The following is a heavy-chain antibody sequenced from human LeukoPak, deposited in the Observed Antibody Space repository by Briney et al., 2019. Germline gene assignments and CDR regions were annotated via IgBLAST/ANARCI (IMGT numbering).Heavy chain of an antibody. D-gene: IGHD6-19*01. CDR1: GFTFSSYW. CDR2: IKQDGSEK. CDR3: VRSSGWYGSAPDIDY. Sequence: GGSLRLSCAASGFTFSSYWMSWVRQTPGKGLEWVANIKQDGSEKYYVDSVKGRFTISRDNAKNSLYLQMNSLRAEDTAVYYCVRSSGWYGSAPDIDYWGQGTLVTVYS. V-gene: IGHV3-7*01. J-gene: IGHJ4*02.